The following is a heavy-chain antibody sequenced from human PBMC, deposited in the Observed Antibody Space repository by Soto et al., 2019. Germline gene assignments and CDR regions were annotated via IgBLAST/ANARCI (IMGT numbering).Heavy chain of an antibody. J-gene: IGHJ4*02. CDR1: GGTFSSYA. D-gene: IGHD3-22*01. V-gene: IGHV1-69*13. Sequence: SVKVSCKASGGTFSSYAISWVRQAPGQGLEWMGGIIPIFGTANYAQKFQGRVTITADESTSTAYMELSSLRSEDTAVYYCANSLYYYDSSGYYQRPNFDYWGQGTRVTVSS. CDR3: ANSLYYYDSSGYYQRPNFDY. CDR2: IIPIFGTA.